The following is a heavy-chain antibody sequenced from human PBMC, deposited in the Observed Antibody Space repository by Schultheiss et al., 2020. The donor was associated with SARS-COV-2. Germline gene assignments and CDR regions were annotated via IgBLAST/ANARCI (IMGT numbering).Heavy chain of an antibody. CDR1: GGSFSGYY. Sequence: SETLSLTCAVYGGSFSGYYWSWIRQPPGKGLEWIGEINHSGSTNYNPSLKSRVTISVDTSKNQFSLKLSSVTAADTAVYYCARGGGPTHLFDPWGQGTLVTVSS. CDR3: ARGGGPTHLFDP. V-gene: IGHV4-34*01. CDR2: INHSGST. J-gene: IGHJ5*02. D-gene: IGHD2-15*01.